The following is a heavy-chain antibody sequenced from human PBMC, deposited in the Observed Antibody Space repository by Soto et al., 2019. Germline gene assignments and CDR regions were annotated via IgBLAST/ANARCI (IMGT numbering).Heavy chain of an antibody. CDR3: AGKYYDFWSGSSPGVYSYYMDV. Sequence: ASVKVSCKASGYTFTSYAMHWVRQAPGQRLEWMGWINAGNGNTKYSQKFRGRVTITRDTSASTAYMELSSLRSEDTAVYYYAGKYYDFWSGSSPGVYSYYMDVRGKGTTVTVSS. D-gene: IGHD3-3*01. J-gene: IGHJ6*03. CDR2: INAGNGNT. V-gene: IGHV1-3*01. CDR1: GYTFTSYA.